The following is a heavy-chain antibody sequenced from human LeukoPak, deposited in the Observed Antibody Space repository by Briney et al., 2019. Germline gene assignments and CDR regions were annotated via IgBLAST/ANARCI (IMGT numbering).Heavy chain of an antibody. J-gene: IGHJ4*02. D-gene: IGHD2-21*02. CDR1: GFSFGDFA. Sequence: SLRLSCAASGFSFGDFAVHWVRQVPGKGLEWVSGISWNSGSLGYADSVRGRFTVSRDNANNFLYLQMNSLTPEDTALYYCVKGRCDGGCHTREFDYWGQGTLVTVSS. V-gene: IGHV3-9*01. CDR2: ISWNSGSL. CDR3: VKGRCDGGCHTREFDY.